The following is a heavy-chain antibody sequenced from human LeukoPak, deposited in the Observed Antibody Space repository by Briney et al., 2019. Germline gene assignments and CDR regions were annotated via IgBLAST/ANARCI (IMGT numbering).Heavy chain of an antibody. J-gene: IGHJ6*04. CDR1: GGSFRCYY. V-gene: IGHV4-34*01. D-gene: IGHD3-9*01. CDR2: MNHSGST. CDR3: ARACRYYDILTDYHCYHYHHDMHV. Sequence: PSETLSLACAVYGGSFRCYYWSWIRQPPGRGLAGIGEMNHSGSTNYNPSLTSRVTISVDTSKNQFSLKLSSVTAAGTHVCVFARACRYYDILTDYHCYHYHHDMHVGPKGPTVTVSS.